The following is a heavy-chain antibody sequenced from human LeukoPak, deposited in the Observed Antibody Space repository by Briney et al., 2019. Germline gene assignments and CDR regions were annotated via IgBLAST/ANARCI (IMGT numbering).Heavy chain of an antibody. D-gene: IGHD6-6*01. V-gene: IGHV3-48*01. CDR3: AKGGSSSSIYYYYYMDV. CDR1: GFTFSNYN. J-gene: IGHJ6*03. Sequence: PGGSLRLSCAASGFTFSNYNMNWVRQAPGKGLEWVSYISSSGSTIYYADSMKGRFTISRDNAKNSLYLQMNSLRAEDSAVYYCAKGGSSSSIYYYYYMDVWGKGTTVTVSS. CDR2: ISSSGSTI.